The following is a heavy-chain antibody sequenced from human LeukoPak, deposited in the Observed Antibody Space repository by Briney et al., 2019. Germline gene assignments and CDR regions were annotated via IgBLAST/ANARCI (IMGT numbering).Heavy chain of an antibody. CDR1: GGSISSNNW. CDR2: IYTSGST. CDR3: ARVPTVTFFDY. J-gene: IGHJ4*02. V-gene: IGHV4-4*02. Sequence: PSGTLSLTCAVSGGSISSNNWWSWVRQPPGKGLEWIGRIYTSGSTNYNPSLKSRVTISVDTSKNQFSLKLSSVTAADTAVYYCARVPTVTFFDYWGQGTLVTVSS. D-gene: IGHD4-17*01.